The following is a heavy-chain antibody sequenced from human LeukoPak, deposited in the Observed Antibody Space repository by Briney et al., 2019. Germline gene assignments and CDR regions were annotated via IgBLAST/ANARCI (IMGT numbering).Heavy chain of an antibody. Sequence: GGSLRLSWVAPGFSFDDLGRDWVRPAPGKGLGWVSGIGWSSGSIGYAGSVRVRFTISRDNAKNSLYLQRNSLGPEDTALYYCAKGGTGYHDAFDIWGQGTVVTVSS. CDR3: AKGGTGYHDAFDI. J-gene: IGHJ3*02. CDR2: IGWSSGSI. V-gene: IGHV3-9*01. CDR1: GFSFDDLG. D-gene: IGHD3/OR15-3a*01.